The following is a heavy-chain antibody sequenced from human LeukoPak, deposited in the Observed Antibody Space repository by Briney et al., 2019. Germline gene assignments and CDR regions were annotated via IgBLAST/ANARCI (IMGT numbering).Heavy chain of an antibody. V-gene: IGHV3-23*01. CDR2: ISGSGGST. Sequence: GGSLRLSCAASGFTFSNYAMSWVRQAPGKGLEWVSLISGSGGSTYYADSVKGRFTISRDNSKNTLYLQMNSLRVEDTAGYYCAKSPVPYCSGGSCYGMDVWGQGTTVTVSS. D-gene: IGHD2-15*01. CDR3: AKSPVPYCSGGSCYGMDV. CDR1: GFTFSNYA. J-gene: IGHJ6*02.